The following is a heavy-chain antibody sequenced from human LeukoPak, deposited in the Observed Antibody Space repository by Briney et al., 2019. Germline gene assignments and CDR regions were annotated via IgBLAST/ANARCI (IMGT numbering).Heavy chain of an antibody. Sequence: GGSLRLSCAASGFTFSSYSMNWVRQAPGKGLEWVSSISSSSSYIYYADSVKGRFTISRDNAKNSLYLQMNSLRAEDTAVYYCARDAVNDAIDIWGQGTMVTVSS. V-gene: IGHV3-21*01. CDR1: GFTFSSYS. CDR3: ARDAVNDAIDI. J-gene: IGHJ3*02. D-gene: IGHD6-19*01. CDR2: ISSSSSYI.